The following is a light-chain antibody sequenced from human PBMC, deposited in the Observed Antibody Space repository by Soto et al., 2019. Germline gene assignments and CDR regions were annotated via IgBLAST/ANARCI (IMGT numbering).Light chain of an antibody. CDR2: AAS. J-gene: IGKJ5*01. CDR1: QTVFSN. V-gene: IGKV3-15*01. CDR3: QQYNNWPPPFT. Sequence: EIVMTQSPATLSVSPGERVTLSCRASQTVFSNLAWYQQKPGQAPRLLIYAASTGATGIPARFSGSGSGTEFNLTISSLQSEDFAVYYCQQYNNWPPPFTFGQGTRLEIK.